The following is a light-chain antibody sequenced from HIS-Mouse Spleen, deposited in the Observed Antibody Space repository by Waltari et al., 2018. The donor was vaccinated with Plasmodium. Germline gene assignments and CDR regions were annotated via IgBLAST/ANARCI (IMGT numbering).Light chain of an antibody. Sequence: EIVMTQSPATLPVSPGDRATLSCRASQSVTSNVAWYQQKPGQAPRLLIYGASTRATGIPARFSGSGSGTEFTLTISSLQSEDFAVYYCQQYNNWPPYTFGQGTKLEIK. CDR2: GAS. J-gene: IGKJ2*01. CDR3: QQYNNWPPYT. V-gene: IGKV3-15*01. CDR1: QSVTSN.